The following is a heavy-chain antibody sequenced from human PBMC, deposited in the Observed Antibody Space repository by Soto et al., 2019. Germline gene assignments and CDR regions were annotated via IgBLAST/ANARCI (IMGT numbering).Heavy chain of an antibody. D-gene: IGHD1-26*01. CDR2: ISYDGSNK. CDR1: GFTFSSYG. V-gene: IGHV3-30*18. J-gene: IGHJ6*02. Sequence: PGGSLRLSCAASGFTFSSYGMHWVRQAPGKGLEWVAVISYDGSNKYYADSVKGRFTISRDNSKNTLYLQMNSLRAEDTAVYYCAKEVYSGSYWGPYYYYGMDVWGQGTTVTVS. CDR3: AKEVYSGSYWGPYYYYGMDV.